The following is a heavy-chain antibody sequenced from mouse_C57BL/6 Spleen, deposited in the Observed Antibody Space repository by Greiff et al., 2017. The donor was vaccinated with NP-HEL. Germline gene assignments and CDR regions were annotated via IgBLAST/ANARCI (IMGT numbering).Heavy chain of an antibody. J-gene: IGHJ4*01. V-gene: IGHV1-50*01. CDR3: ARRRAPSYGNYECYAMDY. D-gene: IGHD2-10*01. Sequence: QVQLQQPGAELVKPGASVKLSCKASGYTFTSYWMQWVKQRPGQGLEWIGEIDPSDSYTNYNQKFKGKATLTVDTSSSTAYMQLSSLTSEASAVYYCARRRAPSYGNYECYAMDYWGQGTSVTVSS. CDR2: IDPSDSYT. CDR1: GYTFTSYW.